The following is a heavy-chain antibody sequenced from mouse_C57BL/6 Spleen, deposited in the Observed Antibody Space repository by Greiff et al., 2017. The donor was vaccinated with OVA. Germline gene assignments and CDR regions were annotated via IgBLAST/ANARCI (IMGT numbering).Heavy chain of an antibody. V-gene: IGHV1-69*01. CDR1: GYTFTSYW. CDR3: ARRSYDYDGAYYVDY. D-gene: IGHD2-4*01. J-gene: IGHJ2*01. CDR2: IDPSDSYT. Sequence: QVQLQQPGAELVMPGASVKLSCKASGYTFTSYWMHWVKQRPGQGLEWIGEIDPSDSYTNYNQKFKGKSTLTVDKSSSTAYMQLSSLTSEDAAVYYGARRSYDYDGAYYVDYWGQGTTLTVSS.